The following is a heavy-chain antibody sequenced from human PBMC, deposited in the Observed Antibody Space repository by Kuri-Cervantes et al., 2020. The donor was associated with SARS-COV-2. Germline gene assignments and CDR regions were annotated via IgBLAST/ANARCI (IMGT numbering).Heavy chain of an antibody. D-gene: IGHD2-2*01. CDR1: GYSFTSYW. CDR3: ARRPRYCSDTSCYYLDY. Sequence: GGSLRLSCKASGYSFTSYWIAWVRQMPGKGLEWMGIIYPGDSDTRYSPSFQGQVTISADKSISTAFLQWSSLKASDTAIYYCARRPRYCSDTSCYYLDYWGQGTLVTVSS. CDR2: IYPGDSDT. J-gene: IGHJ4*02. V-gene: IGHV5-51*01.